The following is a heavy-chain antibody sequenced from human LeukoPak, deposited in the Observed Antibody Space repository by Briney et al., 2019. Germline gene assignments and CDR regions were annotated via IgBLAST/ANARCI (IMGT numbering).Heavy chain of an antibody. J-gene: IGHJ5*02. Sequence: NPSETLSLTCTVSGGSISSGGYYWSWIRQPPGKGLEWIGYIYHSGSTYYNPSLKSRVTISVDRSKNQFSLKLSSVTAADTAVYYCAREPRFGSYYGSVVAGWFDPWGQGTLVTVSS. D-gene: IGHD1-26*01. CDR1: GGSISSGGYY. CDR3: AREPRFGSYYGSVVAGWFDP. V-gene: IGHV4-30-2*01. CDR2: IYHSGST.